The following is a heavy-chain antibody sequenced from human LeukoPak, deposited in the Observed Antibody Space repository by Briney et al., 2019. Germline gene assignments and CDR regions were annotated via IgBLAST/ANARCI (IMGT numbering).Heavy chain of an antibody. D-gene: IGHD6-13*01. CDR1: GGSTSRYY. J-gene: IGHJ4*02. CDR2: INQSGST. Sequence: PSETLSLTCTVSGGSTSRYYWSWIRQPPGKRLEWLGYINQSGSTTYIPSLKSRLTMSVDTSKTQISLNLISLTAADTAVYYCARLPGIAAVWGQGTLVTVSS. CDR3: ARLPGIAAV. V-gene: IGHV4-59*08.